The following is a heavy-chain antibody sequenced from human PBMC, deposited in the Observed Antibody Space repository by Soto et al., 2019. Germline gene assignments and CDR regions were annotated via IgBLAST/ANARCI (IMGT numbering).Heavy chain of an antibody. Sequence: DVQVLESGGDLVQPGGSLRLSCPASGFTFSSYAMSWVRQAPGKGLEWVSSVSAGGDMTYYSDSVKGRFTISRDNSNNALFLQMNSLRIEDTGLYYCARGDRGGSGSPASYYYSGLDVWGQGTTVTVS. D-gene: IGHD3-10*01. CDR3: ARGDRGGSGSPASYYYSGLDV. J-gene: IGHJ6*02. CDR1: GFTFSSYA. CDR2: VSAGGDMT. V-gene: IGHV3-23*01.